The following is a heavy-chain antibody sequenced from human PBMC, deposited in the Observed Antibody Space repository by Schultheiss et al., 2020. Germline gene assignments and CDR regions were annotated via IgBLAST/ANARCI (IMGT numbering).Heavy chain of an antibody. CDR1: GFTFSSYG. V-gene: IGHV3-33*01. D-gene: IGHD3-3*01. CDR2: IWYDGSNK. Sequence: GGSLRLSCAASGFTFSSYGMHWVRQAPGKGLEWVAVIWYDGSNKYYADSVKGRFTISRDNSKNTLYLQMNSLRAEDTAVYYCARDKDPFWSGYYIYYYYYGMDVWGQGTTVTVSS. J-gene: IGHJ6*02. CDR3: ARDKDPFWSGYYIYYYYYGMDV.